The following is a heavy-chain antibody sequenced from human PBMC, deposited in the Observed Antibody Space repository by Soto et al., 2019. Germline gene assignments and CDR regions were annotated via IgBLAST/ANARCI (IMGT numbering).Heavy chain of an antibody. J-gene: IGHJ4*02. V-gene: IGHV4-31*03. CDR1: GGSISSGGYS. Sequence: QVQLQESGPGLVKPSQTLSLTCTVSGGSISSGGYSWSWIRQHPGKGLEWIGYIYYSGSTYYNPSLKRRVTIPVATSKTPFSLQLTSVTAAATAVYYFARVPDSWGQATLVTVSS. CDR3: ARVPDS. CDR2: IYYSGST.